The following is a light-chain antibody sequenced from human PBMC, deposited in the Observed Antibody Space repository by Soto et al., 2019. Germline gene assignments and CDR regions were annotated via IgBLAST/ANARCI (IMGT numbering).Light chain of an antibody. V-gene: IGLV1-51*01. CDR2: DNN. Sequence: VLTQPPSVSAAPGQEVTISCSGSSSNVGHNSVSWYQHLPGTAPKLLIYDNNKRPSGIPARFSGSKSGTSATLGITGLQTGDEADYYCGAWDDRLTVFVFGSGTKVTVL. J-gene: IGLJ1*01. CDR1: SSNVGHNS. CDR3: GAWDDRLTVFV.